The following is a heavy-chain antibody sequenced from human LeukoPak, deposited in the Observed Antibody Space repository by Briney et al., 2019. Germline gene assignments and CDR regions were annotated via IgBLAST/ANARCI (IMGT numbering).Heavy chain of an antibody. CDR1: GYSISRGFS. D-gene: IGHD3-16*01. CDR3: ARFDHVWETHGMDAFDL. J-gene: IGHJ3*01. Sequence: KPSGTLSLTCAVSGYSISRGFSWGWIRPPPGMGLEWIGNMYHSENTHYNPSLKSRVTISADTSKNQFSLKLSSVTAADTAVYYCARFDHVWETHGMDAFDLWGQGTMVTVSS. V-gene: IGHV4-38-2*01. CDR2: MYHSENT.